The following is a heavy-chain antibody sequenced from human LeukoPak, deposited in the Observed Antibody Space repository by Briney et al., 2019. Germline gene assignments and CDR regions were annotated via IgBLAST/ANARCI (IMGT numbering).Heavy chain of an antibody. J-gene: IGHJ4*02. CDR3: ARGRGTLTY. CDR1: GGSINLYY. Sequence: ETLSLTCTVSGGSINLYYWSWIRQPPGKGLEWIGYFYYTRSPKYNPSLERRVTISVDMSRKQFSLNSRSVTTADTAVYYCARGRGTLTYWGQGTLATVSS. D-gene: IGHD3-10*01. V-gene: IGHV4-59*01. CDR2: FYYTRSP.